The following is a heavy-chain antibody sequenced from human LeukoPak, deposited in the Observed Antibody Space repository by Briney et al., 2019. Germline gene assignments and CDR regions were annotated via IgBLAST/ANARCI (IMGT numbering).Heavy chain of an antibody. CDR2: VYSGDRT. CDR3: ARGYLIDY. Sequence: GGPLRLPCAASGFTVNSNYMSWFRQAAGKGLEWVSVVYSGDRTYYADSVKGRFTISRDDSTNTLYLLMNSLRAEDTAAYYCARGYLIDYWGQGTLVTVSS. J-gene: IGHJ4*02. V-gene: IGHV3-66*01. D-gene: IGHD1-26*01. CDR1: GFTVNSNY.